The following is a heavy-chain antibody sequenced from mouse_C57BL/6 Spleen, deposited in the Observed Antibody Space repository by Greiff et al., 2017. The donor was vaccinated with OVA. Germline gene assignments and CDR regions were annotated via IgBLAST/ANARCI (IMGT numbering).Heavy chain of an antibody. J-gene: IGHJ2*01. CDR1: GYTFTEYT. CDR3: ATHEERPRHYCSNSYPNICG. V-gene: IGHV1-62-2*01. CDR2: FYPGSGSI. Sequence: QVQLQQSGAELVKPGASVKLSCKASGYTFTEYTIHWVKQRSGQGLEWIGWFYPGSGSIKYTEKFKDKVTLTADKSSSTVYMELSRLTSGDSAVYFCATHEERPRHYCSNSYPNICGRGKGTTLS. D-gene: IGHD1-1*01.